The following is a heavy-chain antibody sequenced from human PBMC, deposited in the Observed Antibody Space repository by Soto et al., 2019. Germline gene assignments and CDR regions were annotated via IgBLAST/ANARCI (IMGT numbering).Heavy chain of an antibody. CDR2: IIPIIGTP. J-gene: IGHJ4*02. Sequence: SVRVSCKASGGTFRNHVFNWVRQAPGQGLEWMGGIIPIIGTPNYAQKFQGRVTITADASTNTVYLEVSSLRSQDTAVYYCARDLEFRDGNISHLDYWGPVTPVTVSA. V-gene: IGHV1-69*13. CDR3: ARDLEFRDGNISHLDY. CDR1: GGTFRNHV. D-gene: IGHD3-10*01.